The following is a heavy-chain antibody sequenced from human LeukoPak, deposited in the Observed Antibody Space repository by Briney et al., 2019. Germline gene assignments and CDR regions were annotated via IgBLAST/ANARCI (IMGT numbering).Heavy chain of an antibody. CDR3: ARARIVGATTGGDFDY. D-gene: IGHD1-26*01. Sequence: ASVKVSCKASGYTFTSYGIIWVRQAPGQGLEWMGWISTYNGNTNYAQKFQGRVTMTTDTSTSTAYMELRSLRSDDTAVYYCARARIVGATTGGDFDYWGQGTLVTVSS. CDR1: GYTFTSYG. CDR2: ISTYNGNT. J-gene: IGHJ4*02. V-gene: IGHV1-18*01.